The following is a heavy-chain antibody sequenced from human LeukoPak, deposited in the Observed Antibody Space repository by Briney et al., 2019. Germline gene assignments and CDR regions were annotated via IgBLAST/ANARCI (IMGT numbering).Heavy chain of an antibody. J-gene: IGHJ5*02. CDR2: IYYSGNT. D-gene: IGHD1-26*01. Sequence: SETLSLTCNVSGGSISSHYWGWIRQPPGKGLEWIGYIYYSGNTNYNPSLKRRVTMSVDTSKTKFSLNLSSVTAADTAVYYCARGGAEFDPWGQGTLVTVSS. CDR3: ARGGAEFDP. CDR1: GGSISSHY. V-gene: IGHV4-59*11.